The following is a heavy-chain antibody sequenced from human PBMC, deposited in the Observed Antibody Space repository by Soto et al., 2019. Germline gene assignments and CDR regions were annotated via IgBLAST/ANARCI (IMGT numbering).Heavy chain of an antibody. CDR2: MYHSGST. J-gene: IGHJ4*02. Sequence: TLSLTCTVAGASSSNSSWSWIRQPPGKGLEWIGYMYHSGSTYYNPSLKSRVTISIDRSKNQFSLKLSSMNAADTGVYYCARVPDYWGQGILVTVPS. D-gene: IGHD2-2*01. CDR1: GASSSNSS. V-gene: IGHV4-30-2*01. CDR3: ARVPDY.